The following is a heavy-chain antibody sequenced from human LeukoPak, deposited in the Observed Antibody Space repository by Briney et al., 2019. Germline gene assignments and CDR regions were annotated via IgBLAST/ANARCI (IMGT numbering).Heavy chain of an antibody. CDR2: ISAYNGNT. CDR1: GYTFTSYG. J-gene: IGHJ6*03. Sequence: GASVKVSCKASGYTFTSYGISWVRQAPGQGLEWMGWISAYNGNTNYAQNLQGRVTMTTDTSTSTAYMELRSLRSDDTAVYYCARAGITMVRRVPVYYYYYYMDVWGKGTTVTISS. D-gene: IGHD3-10*01. V-gene: IGHV1-18*01. CDR3: ARAGITMVRRVPVYYYYYYMDV.